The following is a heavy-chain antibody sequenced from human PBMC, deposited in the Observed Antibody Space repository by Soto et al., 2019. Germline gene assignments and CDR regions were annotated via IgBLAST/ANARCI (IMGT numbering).Heavy chain of an antibody. CDR1: GFTLFDYA. CDR3: VKDGYCSSTSCYGHDFDY. J-gene: IGHJ4*02. CDR2: ISWNGGPI. V-gene: IGHV3-9*01. D-gene: IGHD2-2*01. Sequence: EVELVESGGGLGQPGRSLRLSCAASGFTLFDYAMHWVRQAPGKGLEWVAGISWNGGPIGYADYVKGRFTIARDNAKNALYLQMNGLRAEDTALYYCVKDGYCSSTSCYGHDFDYWGQGTLVIVSS.